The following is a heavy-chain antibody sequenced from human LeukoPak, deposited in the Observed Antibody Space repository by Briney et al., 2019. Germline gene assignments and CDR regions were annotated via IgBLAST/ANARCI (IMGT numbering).Heavy chain of an antibody. Sequence: GASVNVSCKASGYTFTSYYMHWVRQAPGQGLEWMGIINPSDGATSYAQRFQDRVTMTRDTSTSTVYMELSSLRSEDTAVYYCARDGDFTVTTNNYYYYMDVWGKGTTVTVSS. CDR1: GYTFTSYY. V-gene: IGHV1-46*01. D-gene: IGHD4-11*01. CDR2: INPSDGAT. CDR3: ARDGDFTVTTNNYYYYMDV. J-gene: IGHJ6*03.